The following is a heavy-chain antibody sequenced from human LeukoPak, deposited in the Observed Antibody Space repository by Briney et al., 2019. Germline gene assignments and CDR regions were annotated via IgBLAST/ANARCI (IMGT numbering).Heavy chain of an antibody. CDR2: ISGSGGTT. V-gene: IGHV3-23*01. CDR3: AKVCATYYLDF. J-gene: IGHJ4*02. CDR1: GFTLSSNA. Sequence: GGSLTLPCAVSGFTLSSNAMRWVRQAPGEAVEWVSAISGSGGTTYYADSVKGRFSISRDNSKNTLYLQMNRLRAEGTAVYYCAKVCATYYLDFWGQGTLVTVSS.